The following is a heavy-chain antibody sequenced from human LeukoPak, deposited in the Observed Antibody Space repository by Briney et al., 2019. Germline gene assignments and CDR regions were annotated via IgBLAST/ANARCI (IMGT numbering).Heavy chain of an antibody. J-gene: IGHJ3*01. D-gene: IGHD4/OR15-4a*01. CDR2: ISYSGASP. CDR3: AKDSSVLPNALDL. V-gene: IGHV3-23*01. Sequence: GGSLRLSCAASGFRFDRYAMTWVRQAPGKGLEWVSAISYSGASPYYRDSVKGRFTISRDNSKNTVYLQMNSLRDEDTALYYCAKDSSVLPNALDLWGQGTMVTVSS. CDR1: GFRFDRYA.